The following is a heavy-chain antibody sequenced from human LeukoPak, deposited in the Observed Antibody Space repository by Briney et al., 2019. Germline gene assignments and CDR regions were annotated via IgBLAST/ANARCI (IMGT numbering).Heavy chain of an antibody. CDR1: GITLSNYG. V-gene: IGHV3-23*01. J-gene: IGHJ4*02. CDR2: ISDSGGST. CDR3: AKRGVVIRVILVGFHKAAYYFDS. Sequence: GGSLRLSCAVSGITLSNYGMSWVRQAPGKGLEWVAGISDSGGSTSYADSVKGRFTISRDNPKNTLYLQMNSLRAEDTAVYFCAKRGVVIRVILVGFHKAAYYFDSWGQGAPVTVSS. D-gene: IGHD3-22*01.